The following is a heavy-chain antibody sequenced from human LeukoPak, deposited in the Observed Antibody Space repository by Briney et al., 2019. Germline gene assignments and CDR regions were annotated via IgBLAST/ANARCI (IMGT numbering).Heavy chain of an antibody. CDR2: ISSTSSTI. CDR3: TRDPFDY. V-gene: IGHV3-48*02. J-gene: IGHJ4*02. CDR1: GFTFSTNS. Sequence: QAGGSLRLSCAASGFTFSTNSMKWVRQAPGKGLEWVSYISSTSSTIYYADFVKGRFTISRDNAKNSLYLQMNSLRDEDTDVYYCTRDPFDYWGQGTLVTVSS.